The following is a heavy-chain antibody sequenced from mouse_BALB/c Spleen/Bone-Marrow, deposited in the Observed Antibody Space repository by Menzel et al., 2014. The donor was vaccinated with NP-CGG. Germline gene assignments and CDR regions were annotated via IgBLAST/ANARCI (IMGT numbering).Heavy chain of an antibody. V-gene: IGHV1-14*01. CDR3: ARSLYGYDWYFDV. Sequence: EVKLMESGPELVKPGASVKMSCKASGYTFTSYVMHWVKQKPGQGLEWIGNINPNNDGTYYNEKFKGQATLTSDKSSSTAYMELSSLTSEDSAVYYCARSLYGYDWYFDVWRAGTTVTVSS. J-gene: IGHJ1*01. CDR1: GYTFTSYV. CDR2: INPNNDGT. D-gene: IGHD2-2*01.